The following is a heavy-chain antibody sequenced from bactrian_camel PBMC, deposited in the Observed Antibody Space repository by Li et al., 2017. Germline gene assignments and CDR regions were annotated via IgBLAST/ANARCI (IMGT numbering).Heavy chain of an antibody. J-gene: IGHJ4*01. CDR3: AAAWDKDINDLDDPDEYNY. Sequence: HVQLVESGGGSAQAGGSLRLSCVASGFPDSANCMAWFRQGPGKYVREGVAAIYSDGTGTYYADSVKGRFTVSLDRAKDTVNLQMNSLKPEDTAMYYCAAAWDKDINDLDDPDEYNYWGQGTQVTVS. CDR1: GFPDSANC. V-gene: IGHV3S6*01. CDR2: IYSDGTGT. D-gene: IGHD1*01.